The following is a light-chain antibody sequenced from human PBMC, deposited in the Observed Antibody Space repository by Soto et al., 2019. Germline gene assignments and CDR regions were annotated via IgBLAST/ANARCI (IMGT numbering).Light chain of an antibody. CDR2: DAS. V-gene: IGKV3-11*01. J-gene: IGKJ4*01. Sequence: EIVLTQSPAPLSLSPGERATLSCRASQSVSSYLAWYQQKPGQAPRLLIYDASNRATGIPARFSGSGSGTDFTLTISRLEPEDFAVYYCQQYGSLITFGGGTKVDIK. CDR3: QQYGSLIT. CDR1: QSVSSY.